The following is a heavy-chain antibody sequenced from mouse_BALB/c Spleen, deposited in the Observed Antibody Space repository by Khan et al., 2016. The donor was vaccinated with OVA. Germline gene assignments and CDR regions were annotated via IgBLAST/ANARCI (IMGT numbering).Heavy chain of an antibody. V-gene: IGHV5-6*01. D-gene: IGHD1-1*01. CDR3: ARLAYYYNSEGFAY. CDR2: INTGGAYT. Sequence: EVQLVESGGDFVRPGGSLKLSCAASGFTFSTYGMSWVRHTPDKRLEWVATINTGGAYTYYPDTVKGRFTISRDNAKNTLYLQLSSLKSEDTAIYYCARLAYYYNSEGFAYWGRGTLVTVSA. CDR1: GFTFSTYG. J-gene: IGHJ3*01.